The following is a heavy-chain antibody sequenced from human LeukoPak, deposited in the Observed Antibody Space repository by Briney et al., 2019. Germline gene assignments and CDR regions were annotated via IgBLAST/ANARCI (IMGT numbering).Heavy chain of an antibody. V-gene: IGHV3-30-3*01. Sequence: PGGSLRLSCAASGFTFSSYAMHWVRQAPGKGLEWVAVISYDGSNKYYADSVKGRFTISRDNSKNTLYLQMNSLRAEDTAVYYCAKGSEYCSGGSCYGAFDIWGQGTMVTVSS. CDR1: GFTFSSYA. CDR3: AKGSEYCSGGSCYGAFDI. D-gene: IGHD2-15*01. CDR2: ISYDGSNK. J-gene: IGHJ3*02.